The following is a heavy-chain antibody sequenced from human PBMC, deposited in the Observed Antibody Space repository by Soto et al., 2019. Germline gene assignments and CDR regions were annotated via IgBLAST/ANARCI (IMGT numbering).Heavy chain of an antibody. V-gene: IGHV3-30*18. Sequence: GGSLRLSCAASGFTFSSYGMHWVRQAPGKGLEWVAVISYDGSNKYYADSVKGRFTISRDNSKNTLYLQMNSLRAEDTAVYYCAKEDHGGNGDYWGQGTLVTVSS. D-gene: IGHD4-17*01. CDR3: AKEDHGGNGDY. CDR2: ISYDGSNK. CDR1: GFTFSSYG. J-gene: IGHJ4*02.